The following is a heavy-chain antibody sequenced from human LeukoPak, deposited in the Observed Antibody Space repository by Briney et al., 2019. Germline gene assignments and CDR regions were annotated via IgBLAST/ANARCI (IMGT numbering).Heavy chain of an antibody. CDR3: ARSPNWNYDKWFDH. CDR2: IYHSGST. Sequence: PSETLSLTCTVSGYSISSGYYWGWIRQPPGKGLEWIGSIYHSGSTYYNPSLKSRVTISVDTSKNQFSLKLSSVTAADTAVYYCARSPNWNYDKWFDHWGQGTLVTVSS. V-gene: IGHV4-38-2*02. CDR1: GYSISSGYY. J-gene: IGHJ5*02. D-gene: IGHD1-7*01.